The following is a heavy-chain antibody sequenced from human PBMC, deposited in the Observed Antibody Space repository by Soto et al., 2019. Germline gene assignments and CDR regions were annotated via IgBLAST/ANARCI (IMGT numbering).Heavy chain of an antibody. D-gene: IGHD3-16*01. J-gene: IGHJ4*02. CDR1: GFTFSTNG. V-gene: IGHV3-30*18. CDR3: AKDRVESGLGEVDY. CDR2: ISYDGSKK. Sequence: QVQLVESGGGVVQPGRSLRLSCAASGFTFSTNGMHWVRQAPGKGLEWVAVISYDGSKKYYGDSVKGRLTISRDNSKNTLYLQMNSLRDEDTAVYYCAKDRVESGLGEVDYLGQGTLVTVSS.